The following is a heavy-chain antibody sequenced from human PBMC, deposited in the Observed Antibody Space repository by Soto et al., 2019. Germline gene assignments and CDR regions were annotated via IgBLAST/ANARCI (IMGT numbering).Heavy chain of an antibody. CDR3: ARIILTVYYGLEP. CDR2: IYYTGKT. D-gene: IGHD3-9*01. J-gene: IGHJ5*02. CDR1: GDSLTSYY. V-gene: IGHV4-59*01. Sequence: QVQLQESGPGLVKPSETLSLTCSVSGDSLTSYYWTWVRQPPGKGLEWIGYIYYTGKTNYNPSLKSRVTISMDLSKNQFSLELRSLTAADKAVYSCARIILTVYYGLEPWGKGTLVIVSA.